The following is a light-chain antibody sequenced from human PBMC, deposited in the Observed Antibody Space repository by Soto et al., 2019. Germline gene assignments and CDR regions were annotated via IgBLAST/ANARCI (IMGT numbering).Light chain of an antibody. Sequence: QSALTQPRSVSGSPGQSVTISCTGTSSDVGGYNYVSWYQQHPGKAPKLIIYDVSKRPSGVPDRFSGSKSGNTASLTISGLQAEYEADYYCCSYAGSYTYVFGTGTQLTVL. V-gene: IGLV2-11*01. CDR3: CSYAGSYTYV. CDR2: DVS. J-gene: IGLJ1*01. CDR1: SSDVGGYNY.